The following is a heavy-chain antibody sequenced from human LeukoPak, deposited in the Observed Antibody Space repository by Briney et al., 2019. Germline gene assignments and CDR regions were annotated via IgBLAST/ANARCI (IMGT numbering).Heavy chain of an antibody. CDR1: GFTFSNAW. Sequence: PGGSLRLSCAASGFTFSNAWMSWVRQAPGKGLEWVAVIWYDGSNKYYADSVKGRFTISRDNSKNTLYLQMNSLRAEDTAVYYCARDNYGMDVWGQGTTVTVSS. CDR2: IWYDGSNK. V-gene: IGHV3-33*08. CDR3: ARDNYGMDV. J-gene: IGHJ6*02.